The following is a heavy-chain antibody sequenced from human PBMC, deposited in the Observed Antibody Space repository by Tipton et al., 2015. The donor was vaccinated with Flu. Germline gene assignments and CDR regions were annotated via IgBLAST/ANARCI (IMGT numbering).Heavy chain of an antibody. J-gene: IGHJ3*02. Sequence: LRLSCTVSGGSISSYYWSWIRQPPGKGLEWIGYIYYSGSTNYNPSLKSRVTISVDTSKNQFSLKLSSVTAADTAVYYCARVWEGAFDIWGQGTMVTVSS. V-gene: IGHV4-59*01. D-gene: IGHD1-26*01. CDR1: GGSISSYY. CDR3: ARVWEGAFDI. CDR2: IYYSGST.